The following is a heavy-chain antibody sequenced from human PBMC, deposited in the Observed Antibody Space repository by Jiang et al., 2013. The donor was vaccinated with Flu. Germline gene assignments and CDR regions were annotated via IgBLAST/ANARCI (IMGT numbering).Heavy chain of an antibody. CDR3: ARVIAPERGYYYYGMDV. CDR1: GGSISSYY. CDR2: IYYSGST. V-gene: IGHV4-59*01. J-gene: IGHJ6*02. D-gene: IGHD3-22*01. Sequence: GLVKPSETLSLTCTVSGGSISSYYWSWIRQPPGKGLEWIGYIYYSGSTNYNPSLKSRVTISVDTSKNQFSLKLSSVTAADTAVYYCARVIAPERGYYYYGMDVWGQGTTVTVSS.